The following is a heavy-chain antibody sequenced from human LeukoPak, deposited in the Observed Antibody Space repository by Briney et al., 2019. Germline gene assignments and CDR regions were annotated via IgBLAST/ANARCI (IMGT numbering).Heavy chain of an antibody. J-gene: IGHJ4*02. V-gene: IGHV3-49*03. D-gene: IGHD6-13*01. CDR3: TRDQTGESIAAAGTWIY. Sequence: PGRSLRLSCAVSGFTFGDYAMSWFRQAPGKGLEWVGFIRSKAYGGTTEYAASVKGRFTISRDDSKSIAYLQMNSLKTEDTAVYYCTRDQTGESIAAAGTWIYWGQGTLVTVSS. CDR2: IRSKAYGGTT. CDR1: GFTFGDYA.